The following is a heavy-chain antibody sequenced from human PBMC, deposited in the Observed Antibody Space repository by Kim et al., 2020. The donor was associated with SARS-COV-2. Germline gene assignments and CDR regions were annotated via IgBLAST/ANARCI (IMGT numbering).Heavy chain of an antibody. J-gene: IGHJ6*01. CDR1: GFTFSTYG. CDR2: ISYDGSNK. V-gene: IGHV3-30*18. D-gene: IGHD6-19*01. Sequence: GGSLRLSCAASGFTFSTYGMHWVRQAPGKGLEWVAVISYDGSNKYYTDSVKGRFTISRDSSENTLYLQMNSLRAEDTAVYYCAKETYPGDSSGWTYYYG. CDR3: AKETYPGDSSGWTYYYG.